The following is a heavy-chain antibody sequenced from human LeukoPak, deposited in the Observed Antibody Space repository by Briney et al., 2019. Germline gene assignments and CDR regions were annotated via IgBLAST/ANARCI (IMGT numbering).Heavy chain of an antibody. D-gene: IGHD3-22*01. CDR1: GVTFSSYG. Sequence: PGGSLRLSCAASGVTFSSYGMHWVRQAPGKGLEWVAVTSYDGTKENYADSVKGRFTISRDNSKNTLYLQMNSLRAEDTAVYYCAKDTYYYDSSGYCTFDSWGQGTLVTVSS. V-gene: IGHV3-30*18. CDR3: AKDTYYYDSSGYCTFDS. CDR2: TSYDGTKE. J-gene: IGHJ4*02.